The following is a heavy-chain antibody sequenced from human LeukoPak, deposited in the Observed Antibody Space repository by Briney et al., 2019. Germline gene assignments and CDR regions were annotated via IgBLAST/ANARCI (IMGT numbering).Heavy chain of an antibody. CDR3: AKDGGLWVSAHWGDS. V-gene: IGHV3-23*01. CDR1: GFTFSSYT. Sequence: GGSLRLSCAASGFTFSSYTMSWVRQAPGKGLERVSTITTSDGNTYYADSVKGRFTVSRGNSKNTLFLQMNSLRAEDTAVYYCAKDGGLWVSAHWGDSWGRGTLVTVSS. D-gene: IGHD7-27*01. J-gene: IGHJ4*02. CDR2: ITTSDGNT.